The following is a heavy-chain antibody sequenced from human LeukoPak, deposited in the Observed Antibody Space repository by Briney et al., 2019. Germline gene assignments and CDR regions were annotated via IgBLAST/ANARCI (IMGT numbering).Heavy chain of an antibody. CDR1: GFTFTTFP. CDR2: ISYDGTDK. CDR3: ASPNSMAGTHYFHY. V-gene: IGHV3-30*04. D-gene: IGHD6-19*01. Sequence: GGSLRLSCAASGFTFTTFPMHWVRQPPGKGLEWVAVISYDGTDKYYADSVKGRFTISRDNSKSTLYLQMDGLRAEDTAVYYCASPNSMAGTHYFHYWGREPWSPSLQ. J-gene: IGHJ4*02.